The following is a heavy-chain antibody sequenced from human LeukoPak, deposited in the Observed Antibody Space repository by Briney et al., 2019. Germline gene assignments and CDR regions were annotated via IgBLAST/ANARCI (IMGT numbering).Heavy chain of an antibody. Sequence: PGRSLRLSCAASGFTFSSYAMHWVRQAPGKGLEWVAVISYDGSNKYYADSVKGRFTISRDNSKNTLYLQMNSLRAEDTAVYYCAREGYDSSGYYYVLDYWGQGTLVTVSS. CDR2: ISYDGSNK. V-gene: IGHV3-30-3*01. CDR3: AREGYDSSGYYYVLDY. CDR1: GFTFSSYA. D-gene: IGHD3-22*01. J-gene: IGHJ4*02.